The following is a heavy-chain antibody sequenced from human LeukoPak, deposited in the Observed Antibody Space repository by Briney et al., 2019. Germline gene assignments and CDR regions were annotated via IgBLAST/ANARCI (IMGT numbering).Heavy chain of an antibody. CDR2: ISGSGGST. J-gene: IGHJ4*02. CDR3: AKAREDTYYYDSSGYYFATPLDY. Sequence: PGGTLRLSCATSGLTFSNSGMSWVRQAPGKGLEWVSAISGSGGSTYYADSVKGRFTISRDNSKNTLYLQMNSLRAEDTALYYCAKAREDTYYYDSSGYYFATPLDYWGQGTLVTVSS. CDR1: GLTFSNSG. V-gene: IGHV3-23*01. D-gene: IGHD3-22*01.